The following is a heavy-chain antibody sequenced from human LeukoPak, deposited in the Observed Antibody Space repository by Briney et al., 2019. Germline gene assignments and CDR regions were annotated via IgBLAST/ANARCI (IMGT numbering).Heavy chain of an antibody. D-gene: IGHD2-2*01. V-gene: IGHV4-30-4*08. CDR1: GGSISSGDYY. Sequence: PSETLSLTCTVSGGSISSGDYYWSWIRQPPGKSLEWIGYIYYSGSTYYNPSLKSRVTISVDTSKNQFSLKLSSVTAADTAVYYCARHNYCSSTSCYSPWGQGTLVTVSS. J-gene: IGHJ5*02. CDR2: IYYSGST. CDR3: ARHNYCSSTSCYSP.